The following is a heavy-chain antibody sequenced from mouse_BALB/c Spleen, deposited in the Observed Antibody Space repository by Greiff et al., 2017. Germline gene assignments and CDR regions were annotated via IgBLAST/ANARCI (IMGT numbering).Heavy chain of an antibody. J-gene: IGHJ1*01. CDR2: IYPGDGDT. V-gene: IGHV1-80*01. CDR1: GYAFSSYW. D-gene: IGHD1-2*01. Sequence: VQGVESGAELVRPGSSVKISCKASGYAFSSYWMNWVKQRPGQGLEWIGQIYPGDGDTNYNGKFKGKATLTADKSSSTAYMQLSSLTSEDSAVYFCARGTTATHFDVWGAGTTVTVSS. CDR3: ARGTTATHFDV.